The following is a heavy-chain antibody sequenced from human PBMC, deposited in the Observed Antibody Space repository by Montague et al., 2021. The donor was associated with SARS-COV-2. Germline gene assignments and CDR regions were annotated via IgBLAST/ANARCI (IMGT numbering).Heavy chain of an antibody. CDR1: GFTFSSYW. Sequence: SLRISCAASGFTFSSYWMSWVRQAPGKGLEWVANIKQDGSEKYYVDSVKGRFTISRDNAKNSLYLQMNSLRAEDTAVYYCARVQRTTGTTRLGTYYYYYYGMDVWGQGTTVTVSS. J-gene: IGHJ6*02. V-gene: IGHV3-7*01. D-gene: IGHD1-1*01. CDR2: IKQDGSEK. CDR3: ARVQRTTGTTRLGTYYYYYYGMDV.